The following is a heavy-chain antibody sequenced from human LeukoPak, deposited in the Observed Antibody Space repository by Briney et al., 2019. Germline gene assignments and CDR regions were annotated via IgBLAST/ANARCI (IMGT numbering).Heavy chain of an antibody. J-gene: IGHJ4*02. V-gene: IGHV4-39*07. CDR2: IYYSGST. Sequence: SETLSLTCTVPGGSISSSSYYWGWIRQPPGKGLEWIGSIYYSGSTYYNPSLKSRVTISVDTSKNQFSLKLSSVTAADTAVYYCARDGSGYSYGLDYWGQGTLVTVSS. CDR3: ARDGSGYSYGLDY. CDR1: GGSISSSSYY. D-gene: IGHD5-18*01.